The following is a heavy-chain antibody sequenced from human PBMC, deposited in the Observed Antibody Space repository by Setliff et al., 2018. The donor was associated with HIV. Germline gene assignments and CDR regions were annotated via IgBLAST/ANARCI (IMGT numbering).Heavy chain of an antibody. CDR1: GYTFTTSG. J-gene: IGHJ3*01. D-gene: IGHD1-26*01. Sequence: ASVKVSCKTSGYTFTTSGISWVRQAPGQGLEWMGWINIYSGNTNYAQKFQGRVSMTTDSSTSTGYMELTSLRSDDTAVYYCARRRRSSDDSFDFWGQGTLVTVSS. V-gene: IGHV1-18*01. CDR3: ARRRRSSDDSFDF. CDR2: INIYSGNT.